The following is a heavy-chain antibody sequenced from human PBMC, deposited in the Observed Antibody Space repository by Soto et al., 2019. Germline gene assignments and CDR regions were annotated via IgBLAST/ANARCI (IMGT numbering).Heavy chain of an antibody. J-gene: IGHJ4*02. D-gene: IGHD1-7*01. CDR3: ASRDPGTSVDY. CDR2: IYRTGST. Sequence: QVQLQESGPGLVKPSGTLSLTCAVSGGSFTSNNWWTWVRQPPGQGLEWIGEIYRTGSTNYNPSHKSRVPISLDKSENQFSLKVTSLTAADTAVYYCASRDPGTSVDYWGQGTLVTVSS. V-gene: IGHV4-4*02. CDR1: GGSFTSNNW.